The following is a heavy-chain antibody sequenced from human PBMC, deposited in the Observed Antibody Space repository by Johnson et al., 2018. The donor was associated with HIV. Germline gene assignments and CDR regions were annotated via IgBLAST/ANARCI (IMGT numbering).Heavy chain of an antibody. D-gene: IGHD2-8*02. CDR3: TTVGGILGTYAFDI. Sequence: VQLVESGGTLVKPGGSLSLSCAASGFTFINAWMTWVRQSPGKGLEWVGRIKSMTDVGPTDSASPVKGRFTISRDDSKNTLYLQMNSLKTEDTALYYCTTVGGILGTYAFDIWGQGTMVTVSS. CDR1: GFTFINAW. CDR2: IKSMTDVGPT. J-gene: IGHJ3*02. V-gene: IGHV3-15*02.